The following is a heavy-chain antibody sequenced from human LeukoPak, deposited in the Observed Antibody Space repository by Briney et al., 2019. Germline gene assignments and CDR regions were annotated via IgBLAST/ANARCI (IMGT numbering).Heavy chain of an antibody. Sequence: ASVKVSCKAPGGTFSSYAISWVRQAPGQGLEWMGGIIPIFGTANYAQKFQGRVTITADESTSTAYMELSSLRSEDTAVYYCARAKTVLRYFDWLYPDYWGQGTLVTVSS. V-gene: IGHV1-69*13. D-gene: IGHD3-9*01. CDR1: GGTFSSYA. CDR3: ARAKTVLRYFDWLYPDY. J-gene: IGHJ4*02. CDR2: IIPIFGTA.